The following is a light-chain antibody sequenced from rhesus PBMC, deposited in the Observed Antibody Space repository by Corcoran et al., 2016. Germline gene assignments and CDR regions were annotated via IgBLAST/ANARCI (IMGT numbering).Light chain of an antibody. CDR3: QQYNSAPFT. Sequence: DIQMTQSPSSLSASVGDRVTITCRASQGISSWIAWYQQKPGKAPKLLINTAYSLPSGVPSRFSGSGAGTDFTLTISSLQPEDFATYYCQQYNSAPFTFGPGTKLDIK. V-gene: IGKV1-21*01. J-gene: IGKJ3*01. CDR2: TAY. CDR1: QGISSW.